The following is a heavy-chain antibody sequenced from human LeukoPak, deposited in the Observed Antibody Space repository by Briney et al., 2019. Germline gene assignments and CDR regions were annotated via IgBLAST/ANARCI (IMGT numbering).Heavy chain of an antibody. D-gene: IGHD6-19*01. CDR2: IFTAGKT. CDR3: AREGYSSGWFRL. V-gene: IGHV3-53*01. CDR1: GFTVSSNF. Sequence: GGSLRLSCAASGFTVSSNFMSWVRQAPGKGLEWVSVIFTAGKTYYADSVKGRFTISRDDSKNMVYLQMNSLRAEDTAVYFCAREGYSSGWFRLWGQGTLVTVSS. J-gene: IGHJ4*02.